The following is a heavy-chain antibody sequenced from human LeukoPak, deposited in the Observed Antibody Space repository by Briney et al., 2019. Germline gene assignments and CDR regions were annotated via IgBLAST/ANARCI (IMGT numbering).Heavy chain of an antibody. Sequence: GGSLRLSCAASGFTFSSYAMSWVRQAPGKGLEWVSAISGSGGSTYYADSVKGRFTISRDNSKNTLYLQMNSLRAEDTAVYYCAEHLPHIVVVITEHPIDAFDIWGQGTMVTVSS. CDR3: AEHLPHIVVVITEHPIDAFDI. CDR2: ISGSGGST. D-gene: IGHD3-22*01. V-gene: IGHV3-23*01. J-gene: IGHJ3*02. CDR1: GFTFSSYA.